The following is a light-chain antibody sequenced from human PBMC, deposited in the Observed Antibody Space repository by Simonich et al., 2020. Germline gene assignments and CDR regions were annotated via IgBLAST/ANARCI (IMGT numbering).Light chain of an antibody. CDR1: VLGKKY. CDR2: KDS. V-gene: IGLV3-27*01. Sequence: SYGLKNPSPVPVSPGQKARTTCPGEVLGKKYAGWFQQKPGRAPGLGIYKDSGRPSGIPERFYVSSSGTTVTLTISGAQVEDEADYYCYSAADNNRVFGGGTKLTVL. J-gene: IGLJ2*01. CDR3: YSAADNNRV.